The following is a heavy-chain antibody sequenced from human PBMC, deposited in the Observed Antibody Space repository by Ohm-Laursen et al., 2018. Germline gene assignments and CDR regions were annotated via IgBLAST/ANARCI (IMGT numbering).Heavy chain of an antibody. CDR3: ARDQSITLSLEFDY. D-gene: IGHD3-10*01. Sequence: ASVKVSCKASGYTFTGYYMHWVRQAPGQGLEWMGIINPSGGSTSYAQKFQGRVTMTRDTSTSTAYMELTSLRSDDTAVYYCARDQSITLSLEFDYWGQGTLVTVSS. CDR1: GYTFTGYY. CDR2: INPSGGST. V-gene: IGHV1-46*01. J-gene: IGHJ4*02.